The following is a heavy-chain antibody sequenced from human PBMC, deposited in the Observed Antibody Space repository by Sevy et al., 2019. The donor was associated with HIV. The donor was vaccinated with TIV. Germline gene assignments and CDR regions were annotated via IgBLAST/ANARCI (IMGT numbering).Heavy chain of an antibody. J-gene: IGHJ6*02. D-gene: IGHD5-12*01. CDR1: GGSISSYS. Sequence: SETLSLTCTVSGGSISSYSWTWIRRPPGKGLEWIGCVSNSGDRNDNPSLESRVTISVDTSKGQFSLRVRSVTAADMAVYSCVRVQGYRSTVWSNRPYYYYIMDVWGQGTAVTVSS. CDR2: VSNSGDR. V-gene: IGHV4-59*01. CDR3: VRVQGYRSTVWSNRPYYYYIMDV.